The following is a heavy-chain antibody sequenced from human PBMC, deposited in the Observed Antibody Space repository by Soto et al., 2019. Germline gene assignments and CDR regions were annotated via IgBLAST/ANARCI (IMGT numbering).Heavy chain of an antibody. CDR1: GFTFSSYT. J-gene: IGHJ4*02. CDR2: ISSDGSNK. CDR3: ARETDSSGYYYDY. Sequence: QVQLVESGGGVVQPGRSLRLSCAASGFTFSSYTMHWVRQAPGKGLEWVAVISSDGSNKYYADSVKGRFTISRDNSKNTLYLQMNSLRAEDTAEYYCARETDSSGYYYDYWGQGTLVTVSS. D-gene: IGHD3-22*01. V-gene: IGHV3-30-3*01.